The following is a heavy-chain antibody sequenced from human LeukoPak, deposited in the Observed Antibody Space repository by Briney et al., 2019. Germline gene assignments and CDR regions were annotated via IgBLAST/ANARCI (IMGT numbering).Heavy chain of an antibody. D-gene: IGHD3-9*01. J-gene: IGHJ4*02. V-gene: IGHV4-34*01. CDR2: INHSGST. CDR1: GGSFSGYY. Sequence: SETLSLTCAVYGGSFSGYYRSWIRQPPGKGLGWIGEINHSGSTNYNPSLKSQVTISVDTSKNQFSLKLSSVTAADTAVYYCARGGGFDWFQDFDYWGQGTLVTVSS. CDR3: ARGGGFDWFQDFDY.